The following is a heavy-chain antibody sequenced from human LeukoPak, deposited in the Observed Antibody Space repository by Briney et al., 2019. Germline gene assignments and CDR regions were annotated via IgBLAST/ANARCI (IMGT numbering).Heavy chain of an antibody. V-gene: IGHV3-30*01. J-gene: IGHJ4*02. CDR1: GFNFSNYP. CDR2: ISSGGTYE. Sequence: GGSLRLSCAASGFNFSNYPMHWVPQAPGNGLERESLISSGGTYEYYADSVKGGFTVSIDNSQNTWYLQLNRLRAEDTDVYYCARDSTYYYDSGSSGPHYFDNWGQGTLVTVSS. CDR3: ARDSTYYYDSGSSGPHYFDN. D-gene: IGHD3-10*01.